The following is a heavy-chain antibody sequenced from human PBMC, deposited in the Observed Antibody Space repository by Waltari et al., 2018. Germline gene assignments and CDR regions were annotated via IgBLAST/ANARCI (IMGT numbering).Heavy chain of an antibody. Sequence: EVQLVESGGGLVQPGGSLRLSCAASGFTFSTYEMNWVRQAPGKGLEWASYISSSGSTIYYADSVKGRFTSSRDNAKNSLYLQMNSLRAEDTAVYYCARESSSSWYYYYGMDVWGQGTTVTVSS. CDR1: GFTFSTYE. J-gene: IGHJ6*02. V-gene: IGHV3-48*03. CDR2: ISSSGSTI. D-gene: IGHD2-2*01. CDR3: ARESSSSWYYYYGMDV.